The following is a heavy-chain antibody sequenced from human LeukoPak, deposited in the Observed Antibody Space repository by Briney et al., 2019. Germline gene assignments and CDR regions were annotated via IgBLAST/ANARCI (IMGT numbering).Heavy chain of an antibody. D-gene: IGHD2-21*02. CDR3: AARVLRCGGDCYLRY. V-gene: IGHV1-69*04. Sequence: SVKVSCKASGYTFTSYGISWVRQAPGQGLEWMGRIIPILGIANYAQKFQGRVTITADKSTSTAYMELSSLRSEDTAVYYCAARVLRCGGDCYLRYWGQGTLVTVSS. J-gene: IGHJ4*02. CDR1: GYTFTSYG. CDR2: IIPILGIA.